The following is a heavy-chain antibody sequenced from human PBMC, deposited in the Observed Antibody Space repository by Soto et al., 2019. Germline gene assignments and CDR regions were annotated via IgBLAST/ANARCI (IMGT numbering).Heavy chain of an antibody. D-gene: IGHD6-13*01. CDR2: IYYSGST. Sequence: QLQLQESGPGLVKPSETLSLTCTVSGGSISSSSYYWGWIRQPPGKGLEWIGSIYYSGSTYYNPSLKSRVTISVATSKNQFSLKLSSVTAADTAVYYCARPLVSSSWYGGNWFDPWGQGTLVTVSS. V-gene: IGHV4-39*01. CDR3: ARPLVSSSWYGGNWFDP. CDR1: GGSISSSSYY. J-gene: IGHJ5*02.